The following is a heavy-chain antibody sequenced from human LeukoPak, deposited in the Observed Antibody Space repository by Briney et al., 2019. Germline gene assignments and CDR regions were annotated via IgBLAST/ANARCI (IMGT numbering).Heavy chain of an antibody. D-gene: IGHD2-15*01. CDR1: EFTFSNYW. Sequence: GGSLRLSCEASEFTFSNYWMSWVRQAPGKGLEWVANIKQDGSEKYYVDSVKGRFTISRDNAKNSLYLQMNSLRAEDTAVYYCARDSAGEDIVVVVAAPDYWGQGTLVTVSS. V-gene: IGHV3-7*01. CDR2: IKQDGSEK. CDR3: ARDSAGEDIVVVVAAPDY. J-gene: IGHJ4*02.